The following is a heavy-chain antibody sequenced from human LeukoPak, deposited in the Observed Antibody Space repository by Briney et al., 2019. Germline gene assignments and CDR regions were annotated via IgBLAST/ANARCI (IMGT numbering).Heavy chain of an antibody. J-gene: IGHJ4*02. Sequence: PGGSLRLSCAASGFTFSNYALNWVRQAPGKGLVWVSRISRDGSSTSYADSVKGRFTISRDNAKNTLYLQMNTLRAEDTAVYYCARDCSDTGCYNTAFDYWGQGTLVTVSS. CDR1: GFTFSNYA. V-gene: IGHV3-74*01. D-gene: IGHD2-2*02. CDR2: ISRDGSST. CDR3: ARDCSDTGCYNTAFDY.